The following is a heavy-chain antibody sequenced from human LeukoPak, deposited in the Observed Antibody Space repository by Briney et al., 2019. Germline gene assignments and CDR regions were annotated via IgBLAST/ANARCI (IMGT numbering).Heavy chain of an antibody. D-gene: IGHD3-16*01. CDR1: GFTFSSHA. Sequence: GGSLRLSYAVSGFTFSSHAMTWVRQAPGKGLEWVSGISISGDITYYADSVQGRFIISRDNSKNTVYLQMNSLRVEDTAVYYCANEGEPNEYWGQGTLVTVSS. V-gene: IGHV3-23*01. J-gene: IGHJ4*02. CDR3: ANEGEPNEY. CDR2: ISISGDIT.